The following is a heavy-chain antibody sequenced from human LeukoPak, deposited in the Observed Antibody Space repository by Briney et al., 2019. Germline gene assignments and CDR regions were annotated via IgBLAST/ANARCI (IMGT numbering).Heavy chain of an antibody. CDR2: IIPIFGTA. D-gene: IGHD5-18*01. CDR1: GGTFSSYA. J-gene: IGHJ4*02. V-gene: IGHV1-69*13. Sequence: ASVKVSCKASGGTFSSYAISWVRQAPGQGLEWMGGIIPIFGTANYAQKFQGRVTITADESTSTAYMELSSLRSEDTAVYYCAREGLGYSYGSSFDYWAREPWSPSPQ. CDR3: AREGLGYSYGSSFDY.